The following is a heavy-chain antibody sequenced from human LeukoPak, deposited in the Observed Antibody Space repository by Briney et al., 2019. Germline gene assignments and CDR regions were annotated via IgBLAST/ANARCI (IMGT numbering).Heavy chain of an antibody. Sequence: ASVMVSCKASGYIFTGYYMHWVRQAPGQGLEGMGWINPNSGDTNYAQKFQGRVTMTRDTSISTAYMELSRLRSDDTAVYYCARVRYRLAETYIDYWGQGTLVTVSS. CDR1: GYIFTGYY. CDR3: ARVRYRLAETYIDY. D-gene: IGHD3-16*01. CDR2: INPNSGDT. V-gene: IGHV1-2*02. J-gene: IGHJ4*02.